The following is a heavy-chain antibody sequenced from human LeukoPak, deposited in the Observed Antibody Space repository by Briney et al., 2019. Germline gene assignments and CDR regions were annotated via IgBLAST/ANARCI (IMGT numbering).Heavy chain of an antibody. CDR3: GRDLPRIEAAANQFDY. J-gene: IGHJ4*02. Sequence: ASVKVSCKASGYTFTSYGISWVRQAPGQGLEWMGWISAYNGNTNYAQKLQGRVTMTTDTSTSTAYMELRSLRSDDTAVYYCGRDLPRIEAAANQFDYWGQGTLVTVPS. CDR2: ISAYNGNT. CDR1: GYTFTSYG. D-gene: IGHD6-13*01. V-gene: IGHV1-18*01.